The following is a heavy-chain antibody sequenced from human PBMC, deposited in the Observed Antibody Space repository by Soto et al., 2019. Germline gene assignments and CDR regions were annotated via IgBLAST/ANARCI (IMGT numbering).Heavy chain of an antibody. CDR1: GFTFSNYD. CDR3: AKLFPAEGPSPDDP. V-gene: IGHV3-30*18. CDR2: ISYDGNKK. Sequence: PGGSLRLSCTASGFTFSNYDIHWVRQAPGKGLEWVAGISYDGNKKYHADSVKGRFTISRDNSKNTLFLQMNSLNSEDTAVYYCAKLFPAEGPSPDDPWGQEPVVPVSS. J-gene: IGHJ5*02. D-gene: IGHD2-15*01.